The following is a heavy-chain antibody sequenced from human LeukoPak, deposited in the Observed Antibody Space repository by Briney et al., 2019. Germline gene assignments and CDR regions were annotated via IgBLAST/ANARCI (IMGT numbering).Heavy chain of an antibody. Sequence: ASVKVSCKASGYTFTSYAMHWVRQAPGQRLEWMGWINAGNGSTKYSQKFQGRVTMTEDTSTDTAYMELSSLRSEDTAVYYCATAVVRGVLLWFGELLFWGQGTLVTVSS. J-gene: IGHJ4*02. CDR2: INAGNGST. CDR1: GYTFTSYA. CDR3: ATAVVRGVLLWFGELLF. D-gene: IGHD3-10*01. V-gene: IGHV1-3*01.